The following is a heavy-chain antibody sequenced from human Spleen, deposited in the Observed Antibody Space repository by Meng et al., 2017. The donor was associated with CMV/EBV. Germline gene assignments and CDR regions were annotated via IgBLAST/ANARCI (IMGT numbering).Heavy chain of an antibody. CDR1: GGSVSSDNYY. CDR2: IYYNRYT. V-gene: IGHV4-61*01. D-gene: IGHD4-17*01. J-gene: IGHJ4*02. Sequence: LTCTVSGGSVSSDNYYWSWIRRSPAKGLEYIGCIYYNRYTTYNPSLESRVTISLDTSQNQFSLRLTSVTAADTAIYYCARHAYGTDSWGQGTLVTVSS. CDR3: ARHAYGTDS.